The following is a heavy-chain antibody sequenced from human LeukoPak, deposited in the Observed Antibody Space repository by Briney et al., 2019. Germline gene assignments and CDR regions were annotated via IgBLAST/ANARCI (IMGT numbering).Heavy chain of an antibody. CDR3: ARVGWVSSGWYIDY. CDR1: GFTFGSYW. Sequence: GGSLRLSCAAFGFTFGSYWMRWVRQAPGKGLEWVANIKYDGSEKYYVDSVKGRFTISRDNAKNSLYLQMNSLRDEDTAVYYCARVGWVSSGWYIDYWGQGTLVTVSS. V-gene: IGHV3-7*05. D-gene: IGHD6-19*01. J-gene: IGHJ4*02. CDR2: IKYDGSEK.